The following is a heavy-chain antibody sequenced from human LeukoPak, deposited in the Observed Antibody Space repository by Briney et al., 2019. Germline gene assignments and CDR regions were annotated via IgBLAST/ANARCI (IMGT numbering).Heavy chain of an antibody. V-gene: IGHV4-30-2*01. CDR2: IYHSGST. CDR1: GGSISSGGYS. J-gene: IGHJ4*02. D-gene: IGHD5-24*01. CDR3: ARVAILEEEWLPREGFYFDY. Sequence: ASETLSLTCAVSGGSISSGGYSWSWIRQPPGKGLEWIGYIYHSGSTYYNPSLKSRVTISVDRSKNQFSLKLSSVTAADTAVYYCARVAILEEEWLPREGFYFDYWGQGTLVTVSS.